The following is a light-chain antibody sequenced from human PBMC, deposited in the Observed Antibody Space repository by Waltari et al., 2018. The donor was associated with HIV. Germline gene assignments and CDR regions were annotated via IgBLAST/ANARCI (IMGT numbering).Light chain of an antibody. J-gene: IGKJ2*01. CDR3: QHYNVWPYT. CDR2: GAS. V-gene: IGKV3-15*01. CDR1: QSVRSN. Sequence: EIVMTQSPATLSVSPGERATLSCRASQSVRSNLAWYQQKPGQAPRLLIYGASTTATGIPARFSGSGSGTEFTLTISSLQSEDFAVYYCQHYNVWPYTFGQGTKLEIK.